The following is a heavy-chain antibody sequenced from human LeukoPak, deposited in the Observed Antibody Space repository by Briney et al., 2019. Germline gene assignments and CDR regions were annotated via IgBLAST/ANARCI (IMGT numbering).Heavy chain of an antibody. V-gene: IGHV4-59*01. CDR1: GGSISSYY. D-gene: IGHD3-10*01. Sequence: PSETLSLTCTVSGGSISSYYWSWIRQPPGKGLEWIGYIYYSGSTNYNPSLKSRVTISVDTSKNQFSLKLSSVTAADTAVYYCARAPYGSGSYYNRVGYFDYWGQGTLVTVSS. J-gene: IGHJ4*02. CDR2: IYYSGST. CDR3: ARAPYGSGSYYNRVGYFDY.